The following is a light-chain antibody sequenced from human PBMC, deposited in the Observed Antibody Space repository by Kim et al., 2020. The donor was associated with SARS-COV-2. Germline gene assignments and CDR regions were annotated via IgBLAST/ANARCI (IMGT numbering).Light chain of an antibody. V-gene: IGKV1-5*03. Sequence: SASVGDRGTITCRASQSVNNLLAWWQQKPGKPPRLLIYQASSLENGMPSRFSGSGYGTEFTLTISNLQPDDFATYYCQQYDTYGYTFGQGTKLEI. CDR3: QQYDTYGYT. J-gene: IGKJ2*01. CDR2: QAS. CDR1: QSVNNL.